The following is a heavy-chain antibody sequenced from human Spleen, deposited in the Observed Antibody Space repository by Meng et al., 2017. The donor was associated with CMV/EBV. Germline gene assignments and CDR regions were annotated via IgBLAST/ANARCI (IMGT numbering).Heavy chain of an antibody. V-gene: IGHV4-39*07. CDR2: IYYSGST. CDR3: AREPIVVVTAIIDY. Sequence: SGRSISISSYYWGWIRQPPGKGLEWIASIYYSGSTYYNPSLKSRVTISVDTSKNQFSLKLSSVTAADTAVYYCAREPIVVVTAIIDYWGQGTLVTVSS. J-gene: IGHJ4*02. CDR1: GRSISISSYY. D-gene: IGHD2-21*02.